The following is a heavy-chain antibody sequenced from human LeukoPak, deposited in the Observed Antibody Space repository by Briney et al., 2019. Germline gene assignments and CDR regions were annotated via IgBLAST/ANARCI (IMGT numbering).Heavy chain of an antibody. CDR2: IYSFGRT. CDR3: LPNGPNYFMDV. CDR1: AFTVSGNH. V-gene: IGHV3-66*02. D-gene: IGHD1-1*01. J-gene: IGHJ6*03. Sequence: RGSLRLSCAASAFTVSGNHMNWVRQAPGKGLEWVSVIYSFGRTHYADSVKGRFTISRDNSKNTLYLQMSSLRADDTAVYYCLPNGPNYFMDVWGQGTTVTVSS.